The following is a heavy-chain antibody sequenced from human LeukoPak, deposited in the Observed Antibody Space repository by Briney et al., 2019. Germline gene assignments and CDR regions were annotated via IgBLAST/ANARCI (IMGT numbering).Heavy chain of an antibody. CDR3: ARRAVAGAPFDY. V-gene: IGHV4-59*01. CDR1: GGSISSYY. CDR2: IYYSGST. Sequence: SETLSLTCTVSGGSISSYYWSWIRQPPGKGLEWIGYIYYSGSTNYNPSLKSRVTISVDTSKNQFSLKLSSATAADTAVYYCARRAVAGAPFDYCGQGTLVTVSS. J-gene: IGHJ4*02. D-gene: IGHD6-19*01.